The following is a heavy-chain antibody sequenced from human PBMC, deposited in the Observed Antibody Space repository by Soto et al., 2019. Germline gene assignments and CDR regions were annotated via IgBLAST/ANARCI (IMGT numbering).Heavy chain of an antibody. CDR1: GFTSSDYY. V-gene: IGHV3-11*06. CDR2: ISSSATYA. Sequence: GGSLSLSCAASGFTSSDYYMSWIRQAPGKGLEWLSYISSSATYAIYADSVKGRFTLSRDNAKNSLYLQMNSLRAEDTAVYYCARNDSSGYLDSWGQGTLVTVSS. CDR3: ARNDSSGYLDS. J-gene: IGHJ4*02. D-gene: IGHD3-22*01.